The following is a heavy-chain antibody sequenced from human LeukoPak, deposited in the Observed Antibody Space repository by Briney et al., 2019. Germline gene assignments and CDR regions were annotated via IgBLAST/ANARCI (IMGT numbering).Heavy chain of an antibody. D-gene: IGHD6-19*01. CDR3: AKDGPFDSSGWSEVGWFDP. CDR1: GFTFSSYA. Sequence: GGSLRLSCAASGFTFSSYAMSWVRQAPGKGLEWVSAISASGGRTFYADSVQGRFTISRDNSKNTLYLQLNSLRAEDTAVYYCAKDGPFDSSGWSEVGWFDPWGQGTLVTVSS. J-gene: IGHJ5*02. V-gene: IGHV3-23*01. CDR2: ISASGGRT.